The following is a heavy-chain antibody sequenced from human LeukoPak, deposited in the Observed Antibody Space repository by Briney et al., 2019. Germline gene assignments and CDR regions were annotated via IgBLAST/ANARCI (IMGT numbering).Heavy chain of an antibody. CDR2: IYYSGST. CDR1: GVSIRSYY. V-gene: IGHV4-59*01. D-gene: IGHD4-17*01. Sequence: SETLSLTCTVSGVSIRSYYWSWIRQPPGKGLEWIGYIYYSGSTNYNPSLKSRVTISIDTSKNQFSLKLSSVTAADTAVYYCARVGTVTLYYYYMDVWGKGTTVTVSS. J-gene: IGHJ6*03. CDR3: ARVGTVTLYYYYMDV.